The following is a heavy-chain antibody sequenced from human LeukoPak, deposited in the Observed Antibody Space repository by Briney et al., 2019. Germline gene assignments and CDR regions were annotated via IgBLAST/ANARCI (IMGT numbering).Heavy chain of an antibody. CDR2: FNHSGSI. D-gene: IGHD3-3*01. J-gene: IGHJ6*02. CDR3: ARGRPALWSGWVYSYYGRDV. V-gene: IGHV4-34*01. Sequence: PSETLSLTCAIYGGSFSDYYGSWIGQSPGQGLEWIGEFNHSGSINYNPSLKSRLTISVDTSKNQFSLRLTSVTAADTAVFYCARGRPALWSGWVYSYYGRDVWGQGTTVTVSS. CDR1: GGSFSDYY.